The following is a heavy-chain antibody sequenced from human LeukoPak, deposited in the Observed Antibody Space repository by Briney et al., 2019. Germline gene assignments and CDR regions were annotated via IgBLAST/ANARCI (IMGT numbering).Heavy chain of an antibody. Sequence: GSVKVSCKASGYTFTSYDINWARQATGQGLEWMGWMNPNSGYTGYAQKFQGRVTLTRNTSISTAYMELSSLRSEDTAVYYCARGISDFWSGYYYDAFDIWGQGTMVTVSS. CDR3: ARGISDFWSGYYYDAFDI. V-gene: IGHV1-8*01. J-gene: IGHJ3*02. D-gene: IGHD3-3*01. CDR1: GYTFTSYD. CDR2: MNPNSGYT.